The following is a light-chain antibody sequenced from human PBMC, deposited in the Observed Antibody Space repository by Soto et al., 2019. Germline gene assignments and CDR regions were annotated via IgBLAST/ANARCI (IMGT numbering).Light chain of an antibody. CDR3: YSYTTSSTRV. Sequence: QSVLTQPASVSGSPGQSITISCTGTSSDVGAYNYVSWYQQHPGKAPKLMIYDVSNRPSGVSNRFSGSKSGNTASLTISGLQAEDEADYYCYSYTTSSTRVFGGGTKLNVL. J-gene: IGLJ2*01. V-gene: IGLV2-14*01. CDR2: DVS. CDR1: SSDVGAYNY.